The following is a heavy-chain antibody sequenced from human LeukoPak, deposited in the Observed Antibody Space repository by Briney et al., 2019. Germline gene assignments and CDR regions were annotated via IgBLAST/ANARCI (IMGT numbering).Heavy chain of an antibody. CDR1: GFTFSTFW. CDR3: ARDDTSFDP. J-gene: IGHJ5*02. Sequence: GGSLRVSCAASGFTFSTFWMTWVRQAPGQGLEWVANINQEGSAKYYVDSVKGRFTISRDNAKNSLYLQMNSLRAEDTAVYYCARDDTSFDPWGQGTLVTVSS. V-gene: IGHV3-7*05. CDR2: INQEGSAK. D-gene: IGHD2-2*02.